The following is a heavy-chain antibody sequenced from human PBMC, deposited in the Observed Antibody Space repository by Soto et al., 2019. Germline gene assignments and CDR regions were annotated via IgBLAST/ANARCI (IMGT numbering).Heavy chain of an antibody. Sequence: GCTFSRGAVDWVRQAPGKGLEWVAVISYDGSNKYYADSVKGRFTISRDNSKNTLYLQMNSLRAEDTAVYYCAKDESYGLDYWGQGTLVTVYS. CDR2: ISYDGSNK. CDR3: AKDESYGLDY. D-gene: IGHD1-26*01. V-gene: IGHV3-30*18. CDR1: GCTFSRGA. J-gene: IGHJ4*02.